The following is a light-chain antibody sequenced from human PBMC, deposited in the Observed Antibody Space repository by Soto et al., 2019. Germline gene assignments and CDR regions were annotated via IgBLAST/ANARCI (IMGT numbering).Light chain of an antibody. CDR1: SSDVGSYNL. CDR2: EGS. V-gene: IGLV2-23*01. Sequence: QSVLTQPASVSGSPGQSITISCTGTSSDVGSYNLVSWYQQHPGKAPKLMIYEGSKRPSGVPDRFSGSKSGNTASLTISGLQAEDEADYYCCSYAGTYTNYVFGTGTKVTVL. CDR3: CSYAGTYTNYV. J-gene: IGLJ1*01.